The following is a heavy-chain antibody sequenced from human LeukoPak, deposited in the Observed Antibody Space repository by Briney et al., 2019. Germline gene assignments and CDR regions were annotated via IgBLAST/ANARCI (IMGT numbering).Heavy chain of an antibody. CDR1: GGSISSGDYY. CDR2: ISHSGGT. V-gene: IGHV4-30-4*01. Sequence: SETLSLTCTVSGGSISSGDYYWSWIRQPPGKGLEWIGYISHSGGTYYSPSLKSRVTISVDMPKNQFSLKLSSVTAADTAVYYCARDVGRDYFDYWGQGTLVTVSS. J-gene: IGHJ4*02. CDR3: ARDVGRDYFDY. D-gene: IGHD3-10*01.